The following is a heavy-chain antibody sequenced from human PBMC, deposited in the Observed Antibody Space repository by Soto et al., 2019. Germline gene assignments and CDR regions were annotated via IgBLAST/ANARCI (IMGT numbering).Heavy chain of an antibody. CDR1: GFTFDDYA. J-gene: IGHJ4*02. CDR3: AKDRGLVLSFYFDY. CDR2: ISWNSGSI. Sequence: EVQLVESGGGLVQPGRSLRLSCAASGFTFDDYAMHWVRQAPGKGLEWVSGISWNSGSIGYADSVKGRFTISRDNAKNSLSLQMNSLRAEDTALYYCAKDRGLVLSFYFDYWGQGPLVTVSS. D-gene: IGHD6-19*01. V-gene: IGHV3-9*01.